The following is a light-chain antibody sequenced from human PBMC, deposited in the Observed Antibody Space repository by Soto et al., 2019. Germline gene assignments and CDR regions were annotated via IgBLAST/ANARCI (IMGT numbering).Light chain of an antibody. CDR1: QSLLHSNGYNY. V-gene: IGKV2-28*01. J-gene: IGKJ1*01. CDR3: QQYGSSPTWT. Sequence: DIVMTQSPLSLPVTPGEPASISCRFSQSLLHSNGYNYLDWYLQKPGQSPQLLIYGASTRATGIPDRFSGSGSGTDFTLTISRLEPEDSAVYYCQQYGSSPTWTFGQGTKVDIK. CDR2: GAS.